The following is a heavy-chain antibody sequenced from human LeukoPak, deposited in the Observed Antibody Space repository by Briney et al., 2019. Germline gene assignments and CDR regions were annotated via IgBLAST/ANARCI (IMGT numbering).Heavy chain of an antibody. Sequence: GRSLRLSCAASGFSFSDYGMHWVRQAPVKGLEWVALISYNGGHKYYRDSVKGRFTISRNNSNNTLFLQMNGLSAEDSAVYYCARGDHFTGYLQYYFDQWGQGTLVTVSS. V-gene: IGHV3-30*03. CDR1: GFSFSDYG. CDR3: ARGDHFTGYLQYYFDQ. J-gene: IGHJ4*02. CDR2: ISYNGGHK. D-gene: IGHD3-9*01.